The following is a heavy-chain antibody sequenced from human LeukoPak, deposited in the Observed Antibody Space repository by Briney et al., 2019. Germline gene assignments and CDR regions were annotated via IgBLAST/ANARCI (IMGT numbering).Heavy chain of an antibody. V-gene: IGHV4-30-4*08. J-gene: IGHJ4*02. CDR2: IYYSGST. CDR1: GGSISSGDYY. CDR3: ARDEGSSYPFDY. D-gene: IGHD2-2*01. Sequence: SETLSLTCTVSGGSISSGDYYWSWIRQPPGKGLEWIGYIYYSGSTYYNPSLKRRVTISVDTSKNQFSLKLSSVTAADTAVYFCARDEGSSYPFDYWGQGTLVTVSS.